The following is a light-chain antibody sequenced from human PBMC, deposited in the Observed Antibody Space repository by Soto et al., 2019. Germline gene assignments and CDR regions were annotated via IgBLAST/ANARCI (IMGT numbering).Light chain of an antibody. Sequence: QSALTQPPSASGSPGQSVTISCTGASSDVGGYSYVSWYQQHPGKDPKLMIYEVTDRPSGVSNRFSGSKSGNTASLTISGLQSEDEAEYYCSSYTNINTRACVFGTGTKLTVL. CDR2: EVT. CDR1: SSDVGGYSY. CDR3: SSYTNINTRACV. J-gene: IGLJ1*01. V-gene: IGLV2-14*01.